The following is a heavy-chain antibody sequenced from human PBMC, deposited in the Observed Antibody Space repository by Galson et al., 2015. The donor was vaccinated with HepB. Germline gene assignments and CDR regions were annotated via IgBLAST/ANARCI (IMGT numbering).Heavy chain of an antibody. CDR1: GFTFSIYN. Sequence: SLRLSCATSGFTFSIYNMIWVRQAPGKGLEWVSSISSSSSYIYYADSVKGRFTISRDNAKNSLYLQMNSLRAEDTAVYYCTYREGGRWLQERTLDYWGQGTLVTVSS. CDR3: TYREGGRWLQERTLDY. CDR2: ISSSSSYI. V-gene: IGHV3-21*01. D-gene: IGHD5-24*01. J-gene: IGHJ4*02.